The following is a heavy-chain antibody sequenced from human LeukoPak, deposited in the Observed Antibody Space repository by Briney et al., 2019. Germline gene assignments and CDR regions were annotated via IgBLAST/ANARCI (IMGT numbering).Heavy chain of an antibody. Sequence: PGGSLRLSCAASGFTFSSYGMHWVRQAPGKGLEWVAFIRYDRTNKYYADSVKGRFTISRDNSKNTMYLQMNSLRAEDTAVYFCATGRDTAMVRLDYWGQGTLVTVSS. CDR3: ATGRDTAMVRLDY. J-gene: IGHJ4*02. D-gene: IGHD5-18*01. V-gene: IGHV3-30*02. CDR1: GFTFSSYG. CDR2: IRYDRTNK.